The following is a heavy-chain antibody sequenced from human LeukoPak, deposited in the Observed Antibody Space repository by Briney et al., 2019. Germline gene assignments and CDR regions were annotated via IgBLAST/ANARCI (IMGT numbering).Heavy chain of an antibody. Sequence: GGSLRLSCAASGFTVSSNYMSWVRQAPGKGLEWVSVIYSGGSTYYADSVKGRFTISRDNSKNTLYLQMNSLRAEDTAVYYCAKGPDIVVVPAAIGMYWGQGTLVTVSS. J-gene: IGHJ4*02. CDR1: GFTVSSNY. V-gene: IGHV3-53*01. CDR2: IYSGGST. D-gene: IGHD2-2*01. CDR3: AKGPDIVVVPAAIGMY.